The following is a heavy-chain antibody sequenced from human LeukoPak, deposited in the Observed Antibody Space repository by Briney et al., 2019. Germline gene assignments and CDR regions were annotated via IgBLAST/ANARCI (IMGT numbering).Heavy chain of an antibody. D-gene: IGHD2-2*01. V-gene: IGHV1-69*01. CDR3: AFGVVVPAAMNAFGI. CDR1: GGTFSSYA. J-gene: IGHJ3*02. Sequence: SVKVSCKASGGTFSSYAISWVRQAPGQGLEWMGGIIPIFGTANYAQRFQGRVTITADESTSTAYMELSSLRSEDTAVYYCAFGVVVPAAMNAFGIWGQGTMVTVSS. CDR2: IIPIFGTA.